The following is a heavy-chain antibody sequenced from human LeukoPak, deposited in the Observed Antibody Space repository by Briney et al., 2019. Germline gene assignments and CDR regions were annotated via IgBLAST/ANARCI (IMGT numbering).Heavy chain of an antibody. CDR2: IHYSGDT. CDR1: GGSISSGGYY. CDR3: ARAPAGYSSSWYED. D-gene: IGHD6-13*01. J-gene: IGHJ4*02. V-gene: IGHV4-31*03. Sequence: SQTLSLTCTVSGGSISSGGYYWSWIRQHPGKGLEWIGHIHYSGDTYYSPSLKSRLTISVDTSKNQFSLKLSSVTAADTAVYYCARAPAGYSSSWYEDWGQGTLVTVSS.